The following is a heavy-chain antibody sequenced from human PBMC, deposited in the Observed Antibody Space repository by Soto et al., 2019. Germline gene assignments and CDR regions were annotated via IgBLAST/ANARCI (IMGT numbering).Heavy chain of an antibody. V-gene: IGHV4-59*01. Sequence: PSQTLSLTCTVSGGSISSYYWSWIRQPPGKGLEWIGYIYYSGSTNYNPSLKSRVTISVDTSKNQFSLKLSSVTAADTAVYYCARARLSRSWWFDPWGQGTLVTXSS. CDR2: IYYSGST. CDR3: ARARLSRSWWFDP. D-gene: IGHD3-10*01. J-gene: IGHJ5*02. CDR1: GGSISSYY.